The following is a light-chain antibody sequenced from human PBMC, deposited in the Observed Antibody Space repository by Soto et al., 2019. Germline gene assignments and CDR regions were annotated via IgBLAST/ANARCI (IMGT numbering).Light chain of an antibody. Sequence: QSVLTQPASVSGSPGQSITFSCTGTSSDVGGYNYVSWYQHHPGKAPKLMIYDVSNRPSGVSNRFSGSKSDNTASLTISGLQPEDEADYYCSSYTTSNTRQIVFGTGTKLTVL. CDR3: SSYTTSNTRQIV. CDR2: DVS. V-gene: IGLV2-14*03. CDR1: SSDVGGYNY. J-gene: IGLJ1*01.